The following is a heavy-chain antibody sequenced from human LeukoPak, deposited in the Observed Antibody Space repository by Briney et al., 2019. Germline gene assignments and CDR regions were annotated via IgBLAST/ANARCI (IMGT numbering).Heavy chain of an antibody. Sequence: KPSETLSLTCAVYGGSFSGYYWSWIRQPPGKGLEWIGEINHSGSTNYNPSLKSRVTISVDTSKNQFSLKLSSVTAADTAVYYCARVSYNWDSAGFDPLGQGTLVTVSS. D-gene: IGHD1-7*01. CDR1: GGSFSGYY. CDR3: ARVSYNWDSAGFDP. J-gene: IGHJ5*02. V-gene: IGHV4-34*01. CDR2: INHSGST.